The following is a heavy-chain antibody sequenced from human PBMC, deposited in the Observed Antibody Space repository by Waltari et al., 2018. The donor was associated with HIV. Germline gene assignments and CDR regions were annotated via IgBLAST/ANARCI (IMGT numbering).Heavy chain of an antibody. CDR3: ARSIRGGEVDY. J-gene: IGHJ4*02. D-gene: IGHD3-10*01. CDR2: MNPTNGNT. Sequence: HVQLVQSAAEVKKPRATVKVSCRSSRYTLTTYDITWLRQATGQGLEWMGWMNPTNGNTGYAKKFQGRVAMTRDTSISTAYLELDSLRSEDTAVYYCARSIRGGEVDYWGQGTLVTVSS. V-gene: IGHV1-8*01. CDR1: RYTLTTYD.